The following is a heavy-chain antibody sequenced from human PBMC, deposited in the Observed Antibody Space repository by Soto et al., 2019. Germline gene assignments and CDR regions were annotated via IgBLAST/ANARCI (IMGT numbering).Heavy chain of an antibody. V-gene: IGHV3-30*18. CDR1: EFAFSSYC. J-gene: IGHJ4*02. D-gene: IGHD6-19*01. Sequence: SLIISLAASEFAFSSYCRHSVRKAPGKGLEWVAVISYDGSNKYYADSVKGRFTISRDNSKNTLYLQMNSLRAEDTAVYYCAKDLRYYVQAVAGTSLGYWGQGTLVTVP. CDR2: ISYDGSNK. CDR3: AKDLRYYVQAVAGTSLGY.